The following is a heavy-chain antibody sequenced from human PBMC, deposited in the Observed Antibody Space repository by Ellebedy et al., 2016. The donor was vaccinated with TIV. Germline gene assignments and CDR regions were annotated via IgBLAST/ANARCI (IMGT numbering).Heavy chain of an antibody. CDR1: GFSLSTIGVG. V-gene: IGHV2-5*01. CDR3: ARSVPAHPALGALDV. CDR2: IFWNGDT. Sequence: SGPTLVKPTQTLTLTCTFSGFSLSTIGVGVGWIRQPPGEALEPLSFIFWNGDTRYTPSLKNRLTIIKDTSKNQVVLTMINMDPVDTATYYCARSVPAHPALGALDVWGKGTVVTVSS. D-gene: IGHD6-6*01. J-gene: IGHJ3*01.